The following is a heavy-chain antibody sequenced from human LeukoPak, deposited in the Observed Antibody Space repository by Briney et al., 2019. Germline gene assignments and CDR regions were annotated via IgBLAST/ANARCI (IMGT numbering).Heavy chain of an antibody. CDR1: GFTFSSYD. CDR3: ARENSSGWYDY. Sequence: PGGSLRLSCAASGFTFSSYDMHWVRQATGKGLEWVSAIGTAGDTYYPGSVKGRFTISRENAKNSLYLQMNSLRAGDTAVYYCARENSSGWYDYWGQGTLVTVSS. D-gene: IGHD6-19*01. J-gene: IGHJ4*02. CDR2: IGTAGDT. V-gene: IGHV3-13*01.